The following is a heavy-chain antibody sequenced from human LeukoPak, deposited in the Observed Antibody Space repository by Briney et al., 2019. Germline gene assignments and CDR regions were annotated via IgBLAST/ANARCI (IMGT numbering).Heavy chain of an antibody. CDR2: IIPIFGTA. J-gene: IGHJ4*02. D-gene: IGHD5-12*01. CDR1: GGTFSSYA. V-gene: IGHV1-69*06. CDR3: ARENSGYDSLAY. Sequence: GASVKVSCKASGGTFSSYAISWVRQAPGQGLEWMGGIIPIFGTANYAQKFQGRVTITADKSTSTAYMELSSLRSEDTAVYYCARENSGYDSLAYGGQGTLVTVSS.